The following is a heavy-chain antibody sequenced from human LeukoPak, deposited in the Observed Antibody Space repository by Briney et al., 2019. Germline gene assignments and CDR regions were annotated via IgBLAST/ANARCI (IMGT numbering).Heavy chain of an antibody. V-gene: IGHV3-30*18. D-gene: IGHD3-10*01. CDR1: GFTLNSYG. Sequence: PGGSLRLSCAASGFTLNSYGMHWVRQTPGKGLVWVAVISYDGSNKYYADSVKGRFTISRDNSKNTLYLQMNSLRAEDTAVYYCAKDLYYYGSGTYGMDVWGQGTTVTVSS. J-gene: IGHJ6*02. CDR3: AKDLYYYGSGTYGMDV. CDR2: ISYDGSNK.